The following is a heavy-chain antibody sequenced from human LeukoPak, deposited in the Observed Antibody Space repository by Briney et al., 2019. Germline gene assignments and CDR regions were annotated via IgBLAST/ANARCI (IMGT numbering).Heavy chain of an antibody. D-gene: IGHD5-24*01. J-gene: IGHJ4*02. CDR1: GFTFSDYY. CDR3: ARVYSDGYNSYFDY. CDR2: ISSSSSYT. Sequence: GGSLTLSCAASGFTFSDYYMSWIRQAPGKGLEGVSYISSSSSYTNYADSVKGRFTTSRDNAKNSLYLQMNSPRAEDTAVYCCARVYSDGYNSYFDYWGQGTLGTVSS. V-gene: IGHV3-11*05.